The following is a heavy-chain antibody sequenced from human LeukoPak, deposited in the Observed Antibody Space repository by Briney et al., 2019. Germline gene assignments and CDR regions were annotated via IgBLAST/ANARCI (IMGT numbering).Heavy chain of an antibody. D-gene: IGHD3-9*01. CDR3: AREADIRYYYGMDV. CDR1: GGSISSYY. J-gene: IGHJ6*02. V-gene: IGHV4-59*01. Sequence: SETLSLTCTVSGGSISSYYWSWIRQPPGKGLEWIGYIYYSGSTNYNPSLKSRVTISVDTSKNQFSLKLSSVTAADTAVYYCAREADIRYYYGMDVWGQGNSGHRLL. CDR2: IYYSGST.